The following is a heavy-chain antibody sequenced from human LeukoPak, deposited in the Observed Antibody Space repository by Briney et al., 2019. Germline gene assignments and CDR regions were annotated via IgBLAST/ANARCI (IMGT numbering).Heavy chain of an antibody. V-gene: IGHV4-4*02. CDR1: GVSISSSNW. J-gene: IGHJ4*02. D-gene: IGHD6-13*01. Sequence: KPSGALSLTCAVTGVSISSSNWWSWVRQPPGQGLGWIGEIYHSGSTNYNPSLKSRVTISVDKSNNQFSLKLSSVTAADTAVYYCARTWYSSRVVDYWGQGTLVTVSS. CDR3: ARTWYSSRVVDY. CDR2: IYHSGST.